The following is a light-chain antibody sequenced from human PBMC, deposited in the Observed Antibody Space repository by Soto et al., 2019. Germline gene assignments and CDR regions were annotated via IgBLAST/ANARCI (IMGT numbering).Light chain of an antibody. J-gene: IGLJ1*01. V-gene: IGLV2-18*02. CDR2: EVS. CDR1: SRDVGSYNR. CDR3: NSYTGSSTYV. Sequence: SALTQPPSVSGSPGQSVAISCTGTSRDVGSYNRVSWYQQPPGAAPKLMIYEVSNRPSGVPDRFSGSKSGNTASLTISGLQAEDEAAYYCNSYTGSSTYVFGTGT.